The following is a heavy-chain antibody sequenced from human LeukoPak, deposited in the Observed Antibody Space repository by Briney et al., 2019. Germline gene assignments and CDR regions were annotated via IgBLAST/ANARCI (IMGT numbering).Heavy chain of an antibody. V-gene: IGHV3-30-3*01. Sequence: GGSLRLSCAASGFTFSNYAIHWVRHAPGKGLEWVSFISYDGSNKYYADSVKGRFTISRDNTKKTLYMQMYSLRPEDTAVYYCARVLFGYNRGRLDCWGQRILVTVSS. CDR1: GFTFSNYA. J-gene: IGHJ4*02. CDR3: ARVLFGYNRGRLDC. CDR2: ISYDGSNK. D-gene: IGHD5-24*01.